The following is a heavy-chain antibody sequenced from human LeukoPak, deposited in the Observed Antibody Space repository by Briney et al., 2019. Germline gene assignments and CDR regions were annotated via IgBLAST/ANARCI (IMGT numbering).Heavy chain of an antibody. CDR1: GGSISSGGYS. Sequence: PSETLSLTCAVSGGSISSGGYSWSWIRQPPGKGLEWIGYIYHSGSTYYNPSLKSRVTISVDRSKNQFSLKLSSVTAADTAVYYCASNYRLNAFDIWGQGTMVTVSS. D-gene: IGHD3-10*01. V-gene: IGHV4-30-2*01. CDR2: IYHSGST. J-gene: IGHJ3*02. CDR3: ASNYRLNAFDI.